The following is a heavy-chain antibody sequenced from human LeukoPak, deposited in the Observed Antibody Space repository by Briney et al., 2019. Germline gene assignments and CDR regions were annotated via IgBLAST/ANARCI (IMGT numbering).Heavy chain of an antibody. CDR1: GFTFSSYN. J-gene: IGHJ6*03. CDR3: ARDPYSGNYGAYYYYYMDV. V-gene: IGHV3-21*06. Sequence: PGGSLRLSCAASGFTFSSYNMNWVRQAPGKGLEWVSSITSSSSYIYYADSVKGRFTISRDNAKNLLYLQMDSLRVEDTAEYYCARDPYSGNYGAYYYYYMDVWGKGTTVTVSS. CDR2: ITSSSSYI. D-gene: IGHD1-26*01.